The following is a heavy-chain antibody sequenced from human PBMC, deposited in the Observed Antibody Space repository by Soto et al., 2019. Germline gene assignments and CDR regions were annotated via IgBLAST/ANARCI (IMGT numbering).Heavy chain of an antibody. Sequence: EVQLVESGGGLVQPGGSLRLSCAASGFTFSSYSMNWVRQAPGKGLEWVSYISSSSSTIYYADSVKGRFTISRDNAKNSLSLQMNSLRAQDTAVYYCARGDWNDEAYSFDYWGQGTLVTVSS. CDR3: ARGDWNDEAYSFDY. V-gene: IGHV3-48*01. CDR1: GFTFSSYS. CDR2: ISSSSSTI. D-gene: IGHD1-1*01. J-gene: IGHJ4*02.